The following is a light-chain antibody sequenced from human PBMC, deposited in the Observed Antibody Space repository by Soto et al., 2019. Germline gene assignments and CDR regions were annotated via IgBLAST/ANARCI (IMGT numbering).Light chain of an antibody. CDR3: SSYTSSSTVI. J-gene: IGLJ2*01. V-gene: IGLV2-14*01. CDR1: SSDVGGYNY. Sequence: QSALTQPASVSGSPGQSITISCTGTSSDVGGYNYISWYQQHPGKAPKFIIYDVRNRPSGVSNRFSGYRSGNTASLTISGLQAEYEADYYCSSYTSSSTVIFGGGTKLTVL. CDR2: DVR.